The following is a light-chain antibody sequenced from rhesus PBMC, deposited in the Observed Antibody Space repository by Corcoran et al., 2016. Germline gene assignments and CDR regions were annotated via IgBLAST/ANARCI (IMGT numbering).Light chain of an antibody. CDR2: AAS. Sequence: DIQMTQSPSSLSASVGDKVTITCRARQGIGYALDWYQQKPGKAPNVLSYAASGLHSGVPSRFSGRVSGTDVPITISSLQHEDFALYYCQQRNNFPYSFGRGTKVEIK. CDR3: QQRNNFPYS. CDR1: QGIGYA. V-gene: IGKV1-33*01. J-gene: IGKJ2*01.